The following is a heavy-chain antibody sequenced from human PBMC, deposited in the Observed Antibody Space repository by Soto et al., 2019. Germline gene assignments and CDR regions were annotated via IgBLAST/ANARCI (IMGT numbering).Heavy chain of an antibody. CDR1: GYTLTELS. J-gene: IGHJ4*02. V-gene: IGHV1-24*01. D-gene: IGHD2-15*01. Sequence: ASVKVSCKVSGYTLTELSMHWVRQAPGKGLEWMGGFDPEDGETIYAQKFQGRVTMTEDTSTDTAYMELSSLRSEDTAVYYCATVRRYCSGGSCYSLFDYWGQGTLVTVSS. CDR2: FDPEDGET. CDR3: ATVRRYCSGGSCYSLFDY.